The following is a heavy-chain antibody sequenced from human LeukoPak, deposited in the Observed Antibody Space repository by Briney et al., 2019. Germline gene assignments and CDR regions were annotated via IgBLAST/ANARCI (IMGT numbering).Heavy chain of an antibody. V-gene: IGHV4-39*01. CDR2: INHSGST. CDR3: ARRMKAWLQLGYFDY. Sequence: SETLSLTCIVSGGSISSSGYYWSWIRQPPGKGLEWIGEINHSGSTNYNPSLKSRVTISVDTSKNQFSLKLSSVTAADTTVYYCARRMKAWLQLGYFDYWGQGTLVTVSS. J-gene: IGHJ4*02. CDR1: GGSISSSGYY. D-gene: IGHD5-24*01.